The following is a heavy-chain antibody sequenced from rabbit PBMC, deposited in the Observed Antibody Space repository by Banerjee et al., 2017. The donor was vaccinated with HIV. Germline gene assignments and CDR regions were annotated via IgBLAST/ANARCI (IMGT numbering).Heavy chain of an antibody. CDR2: IYAGGSGIT. D-gene: IGHD4-1*01. Sequence: QEQLEESGGDLVKPGASLTLTCTASGFSFSSSYYMCWVRQAPGKGLEWIACIYAGGSGITYYATWAKGRFTISKTSTTVTLQMTSLTAADTATYFCARDLAGVTGWNFGLWGQGTLVTVS. V-gene: IGHV1S45*01. J-gene: IGHJ3*01. CDR3: ARDLAGVTGWNFGL. CDR1: GFSFSSSYY.